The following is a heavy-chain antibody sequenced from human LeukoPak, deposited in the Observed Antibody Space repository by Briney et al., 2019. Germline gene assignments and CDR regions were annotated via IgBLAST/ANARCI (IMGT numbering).Heavy chain of an antibody. V-gene: IGHV3-23*01. CDR3: GKSEAYSFAYGIDF. Sequence: GGSLRLSCVASEFTFNSYAMSWVRQAPGKGPEWVSGISASGDSIYYADSVKGRFTISRDNSKNTLYLQMNSLRAEDTAVYYCGKSEAYSFAYGIDFWGEGTLVTVSS. D-gene: IGHD5-18*01. CDR1: EFTFNSYA. J-gene: IGHJ4*02. CDR2: ISASGDSI.